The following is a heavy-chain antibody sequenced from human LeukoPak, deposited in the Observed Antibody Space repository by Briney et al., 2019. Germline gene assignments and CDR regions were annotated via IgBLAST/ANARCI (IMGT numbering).Heavy chain of an antibody. CDR3: ARARLYGDYYFDY. CDR1: XGXXSGYX. CDR2: INHSGST. V-gene: IGHV4-34*01. D-gene: IGHD4-17*01. Sequence: EXXXLXXAVYXGXXSGYXXSXIRQPPGKGLERIGEINHSGSTNYNPSLKSRVTISVDTSKNQFSLKLSSVTAADAAVYYCARARLYGDYYFDYWGQGTLVTVSS. J-gene: IGHJ4*02.